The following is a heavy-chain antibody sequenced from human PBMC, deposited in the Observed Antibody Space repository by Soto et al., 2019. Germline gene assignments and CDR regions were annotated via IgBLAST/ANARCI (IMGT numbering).Heavy chain of an antibody. V-gene: IGHV5-51*01. J-gene: IGHJ6*02. Sequence: PXDSLTISCKGSGYSFTSYWIGLVRQMPGKGLEWMGIIYPGDSDTRYSPSFQGQVTISADKSISTAYLQWSSLKASDTAMYYCARDHSSGWYAPFYYGMDVWGQGTTVTVSS. CDR2: IYPGDSDT. CDR3: ARDHSSGWYAPFYYGMDV. CDR1: GYSFTSYW. D-gene: IGHD6-19*01.